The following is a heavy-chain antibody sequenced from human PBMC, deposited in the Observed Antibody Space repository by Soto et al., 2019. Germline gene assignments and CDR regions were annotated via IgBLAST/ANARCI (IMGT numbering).Heavy chain of an antibody. CDR3: ARGITAGDY. V-gene: IGHV1-46*01. J-gene: IGHJ4*02. CDR2: INPNGGST. CDR1: GYTFTSFY. D-gene: IGHD6-13*01. Sequence: QVQLVQSGAEVKNPGASVKVSCKASGYTFTSFYIHWVRQAPGQGLEWMAIINPNGGSTNYAQNLQGRVTLTRDTTTNTVYMELSSLRSEDTDVYYGARGITAGDYWGQGTLCTISS.